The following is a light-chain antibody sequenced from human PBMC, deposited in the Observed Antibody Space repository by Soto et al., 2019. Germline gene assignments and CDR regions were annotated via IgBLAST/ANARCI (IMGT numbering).Light chain of an antibody. CDR1: QSVSSSY. Sequence: EIVLTQSPATLSLSPGERATLSCRASQSVSSSYLAWYQQKPGQAPRLLIYGASSRATGIPDRFSGSGSGTDFSLTTSRREPEDFAVYYCQKYATWKFGQVTKVDIK. J-gene: IGKJ1*01. V-gene: IGKV3-20*01. CDR3: QKYATWK. CDR2: GAS.